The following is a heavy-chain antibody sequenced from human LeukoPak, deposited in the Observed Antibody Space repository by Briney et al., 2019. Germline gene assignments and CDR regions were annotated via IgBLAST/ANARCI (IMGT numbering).Heavy chain of an antibody. CDR1: RFTFSSYG. Sequence: GGSLKLSCAASRFTFSSYGMHWVRQAPGKGLEWVSFIRYDGSNRSYADSVKGRFIISRDNSKSTLYLQMNSLRAEDTAVYYCARDLGTGQRLALDYWGQGTLVTVSS. CDR2: IRYDGSNR. CDR3: ARDLGTGQRLALDY. D-gene: IGHD6-25*01. J-gene: IGHJ4*02. V-gene: IGHV3-30*02.